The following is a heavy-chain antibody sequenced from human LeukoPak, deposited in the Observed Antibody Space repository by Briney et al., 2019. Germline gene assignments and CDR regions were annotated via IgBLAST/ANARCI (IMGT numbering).Heavy chain of an antibody. CDR3: AQHGEFYFDI. J-gene: IGHJ2*01. D-gene: IGHD4-17*01. V-gene: IGHV4-30-4*08. Sequence: SQTLSLTCTVSGGSISSGDYYWSWVRQPPGKGLEWSGQIHHGGGTSYNSSLRSRVTMSVDTSKNQFSLKLSSVTAADTAVYYCAQHGEFYFDIWGRGTLVTVSS. CDR1: GGSISSGDYY. CDR2: IHHGGGT.